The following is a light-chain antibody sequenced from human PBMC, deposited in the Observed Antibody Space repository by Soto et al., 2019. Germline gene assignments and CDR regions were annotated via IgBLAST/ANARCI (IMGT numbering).Light chain of an antibody. CDR2: NNL. CDR3: QSFDSSLRVYV. Sequence: QSALTQPPSVSGAPGQRVTISCTGSSSNFGAGYEVHWYKQVPGAAPTLVIFNNLNRPSGVPERFSGSKSGTSAPLVISGLQAEDEADYYCQSFDSSLRVYVFGSGTKVTVL. CDR1: SSNFGAGYE. J-gene: IGLJ1*01. V-gene: IGLV1-40*01.